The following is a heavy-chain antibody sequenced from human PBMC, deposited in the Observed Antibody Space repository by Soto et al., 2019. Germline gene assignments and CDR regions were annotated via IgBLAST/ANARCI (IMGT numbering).Heavy chain of an antibody. Sequence: SETLSLTCAVSGESINSSHWWNWVRQPPGKGLEWIGQISHSGNANYNPSLTSRVTISVDKSKNHFSLKLTSVTAADTAVYYCAARHFWSGPWTARRLDYWGPGTLVTVSS. J-gene: IGHJ4*02. CDR1: GESINSSHW. CDR2: ISHSGNA. V-gene: IGHV4-4*02. D-gene: IGHD3-3*02. CDR3: AARHFWSGPWTARRLDY.